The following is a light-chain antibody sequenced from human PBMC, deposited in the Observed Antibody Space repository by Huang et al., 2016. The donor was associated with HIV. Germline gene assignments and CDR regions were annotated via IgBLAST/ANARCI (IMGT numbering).Light chain of an antibody. CDR1: QSVLYRSNNKNY. V-gene: IGKV4-1*01. CDR3: QQYYSNPLT. J-gene: IGKJ4*01. CDR2: WAS. Sequence: DIVMTQSPDSLAVSLGERATINCKSIQSVLYRSNNKNYLAGYQQKPGQPPKLLIYWASTRESGVPERFGGSGSGTDFTLTSRSLQAEDGAVYYCQQYYSNPLTFGGGTKVEIK.